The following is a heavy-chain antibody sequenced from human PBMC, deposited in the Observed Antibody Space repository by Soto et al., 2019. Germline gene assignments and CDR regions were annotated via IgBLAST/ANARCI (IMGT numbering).Heavy chain of an antibody. CDR1: GGTFSSYT. V-gene: IGHV1-69*02. J-gene: IGHJ1*01. Sequence: QVQLVQSGAEVKKPGSSVKVSCKASGGTFSSYTISWVRQAPGQGLEWMGRIIPILGIANYAQKFQGRVTITADKSTSTAYMGLSSLRSEDTAVYYCASRSGGYWHFQHWGQGTLVTVSS. CDR2: IIPILGIA. D-gene: IGHD2-21*02. CDR3: ASRSGGYWHFQH.